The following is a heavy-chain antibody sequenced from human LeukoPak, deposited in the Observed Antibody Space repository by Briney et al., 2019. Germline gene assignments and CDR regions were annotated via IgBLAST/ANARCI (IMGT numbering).Heavy chain of an antibody. CDR1: GYTFTGYH. CDR2: INPNSGDT. CDR3: ARDYCSSTSCLFDY. J-gene: IGHJ4*02. D-gene: IGHD2-2*01. Sequence: ASVKVSCTASGYTFTGYHMHWVRQAPGQGLEWMGRINPNSGDTNYAQKFQGRVTMTRGTSISTAYMELSRLRSDDTAVYYCARDYCSSTSCLFDYWGQGTLVTVSS. V-gene: IGHV1-2*06.